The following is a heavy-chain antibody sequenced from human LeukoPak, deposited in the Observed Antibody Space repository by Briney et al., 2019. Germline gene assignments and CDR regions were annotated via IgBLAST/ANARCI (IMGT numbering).Heavy chain of an antibody. CDR1: GFTFSIFT. Sequence: GGSLRLSCAASGFTFSIFTMFWVRQAPGKGLEDVSSISNNGENTYYANSVKGRFTISRDNSKNTLYLQLDNLRAEDMAVYYCARVDCRSTSCPFDYWGQGTLVTVS. D-gene: IGHD2-2*01. V-gene: IGHV3-64*01. J-gene: IGHJ4*02. CDR3: ARVDCRSTSCPFDY. CDR2: ISNNGENT.